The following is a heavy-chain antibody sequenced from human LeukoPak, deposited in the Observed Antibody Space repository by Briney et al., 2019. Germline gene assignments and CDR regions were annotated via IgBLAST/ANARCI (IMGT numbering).Heavy chain of an antibody. D-gene: IGHD2-15*01. J-gene: IGHJ4*02. CDR2: INAGNGNT. Sequence: ASVKVSCKASGYTFTSYAMHWVRQAPGQRLEWMGWINAGNGNTKYSQKFQGRVTITRDTSASTAYMELSSLRSEDTAVYYCAREPRYCSGGSCYSRLDYWGQGTLVTVSS. V-gene: IGHV1-3*01. CDR3: AREPRYCSGGSCYSRLDY. CDR1: GYTFTSYA.